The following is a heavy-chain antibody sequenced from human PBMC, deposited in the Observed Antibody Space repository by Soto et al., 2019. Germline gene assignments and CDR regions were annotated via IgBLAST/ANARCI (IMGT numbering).Heavy chain of an antibody. J-gene: IGHJ2*01. V-gene: IGHV3-74*03. CDR1: GFTASNFW. CDR2: INGDGSSR. Sequence: VESGGGVFQPGGSLRLSCAASGFTASNFWMHWVRQAPGKGLVWVARINGDGSSRTYADSVKGRLTISRDNARNMVYLDMKSLRGEDTAVYYCARDFDWYLDAWGHGTLVTVSS. D-gene: IGHD3-3*01. CDR3: ARDFDWYLDA.